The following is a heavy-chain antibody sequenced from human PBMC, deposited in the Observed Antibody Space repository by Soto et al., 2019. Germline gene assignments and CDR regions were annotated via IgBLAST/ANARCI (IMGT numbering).Heavy chain of an antibody. CDR3: ARLRAVTAHGFYYGMDV. J-gene: IGHJ6*02. CDR1: GGTFGNYA. CDR2: LIPMFDKS. D-gene: IGHD3-10*01. V-gene: IGHV1-69*06. Sequence: QVQLVQSGAAVKSPGASVKVSCKASGGTFGNYAISWVRQAPGQELEWMGGLIPMFDKSKYAQKFQGRVTISVVKPTSTAYMELANLVSADTALFYCARLRAVTAHGFYYGMDVWGQGTTVTVS.